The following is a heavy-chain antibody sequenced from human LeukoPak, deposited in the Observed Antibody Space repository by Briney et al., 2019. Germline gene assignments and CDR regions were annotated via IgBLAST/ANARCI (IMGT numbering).Heavy chain of an antibody. CDR1: GGSISSSSYY. Sequence: PSETLSLTCTVSGGSISSSSYYWGWIRQPPGKGLEWIGSIYYSGSTYYNPSLKSRVTISVDTSKNQFSLKLSSVTAADTAVYYCARVRPYYGSGSPYWYFDLWGRGTLVTVSS. CDR2: IYYSGST. D-gene: IGHD3-10*01. V-gene: IGHV4-39*07. CDR3: ARVRPYYGSGSPYWYFDL. J-gene: IGHJ2*01.